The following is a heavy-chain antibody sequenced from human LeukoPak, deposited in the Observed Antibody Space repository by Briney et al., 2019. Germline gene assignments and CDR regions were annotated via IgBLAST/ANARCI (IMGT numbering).Heavy chain of an antibody. D-gene: IGHD5-12*01. Sequence: GGSLRLTCAASGFTFSRYGMHWVRQAPGKGLEWVSSISTSSSYIYYADSMKGRFTISRDNAKNSLYLQMNSLRAEDTAVYYCARVEGNIVTTTEGYFDYWGQGTLVTVSS. CDR2: ISTSSSYI. CDR1: GFTFSRYG. V-gene: IGHV3-21*01. CDR3: ARVEGNIVTTTEGYFDY. J-gene: IGHJ4*02.